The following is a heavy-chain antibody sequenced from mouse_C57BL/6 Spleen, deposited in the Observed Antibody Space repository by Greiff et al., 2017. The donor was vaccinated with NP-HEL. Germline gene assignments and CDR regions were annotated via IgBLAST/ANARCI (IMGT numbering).Heavy chain of an antibody. D-gene: IGHD2-4*01. CDR3: ARDDYDVPWFAY. CDR2: ISSGSSTI. Sequence: EVKLMESGGGLVKPGGSLKLSCAASGFTFSDYGMHWVRQAPEKGLEWVAYISSGSSTIYYADTVKGRFTISRDNAKNTLFLQMTSLRSEDTAMYYCARDDYDVPWFAYWGQGTLVTVSA. V-gene: IGHV5-17*01. CDR1: GFTFSDYG. J-gene: IGHJ3*01.